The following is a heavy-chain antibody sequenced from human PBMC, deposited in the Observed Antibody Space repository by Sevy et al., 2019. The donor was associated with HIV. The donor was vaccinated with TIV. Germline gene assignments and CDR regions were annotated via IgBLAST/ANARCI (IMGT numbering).Heavy chain of an antibody. CDR3: ARGPSGAAAGRFDS. CDR1: GFTFSSYW. Sequence: GGSLRLSCAASGFTFSSYWINWVRQAPGEGLEWVANTNQGGNQKHYMDSVKGRFTISRDNAENAVYLQMNSLRVEDTAVYYCARGPSGAAAGRFDSWGQGTLVTVSS. CDR2: TNQGGNQK. D-gene: IGHD6-13*01. J-gene: IGHJ4*02. V-gene: IGHV3-7*01.